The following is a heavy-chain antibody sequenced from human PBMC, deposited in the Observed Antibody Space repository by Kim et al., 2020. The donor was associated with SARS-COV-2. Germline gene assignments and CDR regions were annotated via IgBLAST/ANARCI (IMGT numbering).Heavy chain of an antibody. D-gene: IGHD3-9*01. Sequence: GGSLRLSCAASGFTFSSYPMHWVRQAPGKGLEWVAVISYDGNNKYYADSVKGRFTISRDNSKNTLYLQVNSLRADDTALYYCARGELGYFDWLLLGYWGQGTLVTVSS. CDR3: ARGELGYFDWLLLGY. J-gene: IGHJ4*02. CDR1: GFTFSSYP. V-gene: IGHV3-30-3*01. CDR2: ISYDGNNK.